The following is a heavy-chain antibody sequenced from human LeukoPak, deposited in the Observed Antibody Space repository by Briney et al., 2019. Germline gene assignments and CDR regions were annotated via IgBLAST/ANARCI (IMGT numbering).Heavy chain of an antibody. CDR3: TTVVGWFSGYFDY. Sequence: PGGSLRLSCAASGFTFSNAWMSWVRQAPGKGLEWVGRIKSKTDGGTTDYAAPVIGRFTISRDDSKNTLYLQMNSLKTEDTAVYYCTTVVGWFSGYFDYWGQGTLVTVSS. D-gene: IGHD3/OR15-3a*01. CDR1: GFTFSNAW. CDR2: IKSKTDGGTT. V-gene: IGHV3-15*01. J-gene: IGHJ4*02.